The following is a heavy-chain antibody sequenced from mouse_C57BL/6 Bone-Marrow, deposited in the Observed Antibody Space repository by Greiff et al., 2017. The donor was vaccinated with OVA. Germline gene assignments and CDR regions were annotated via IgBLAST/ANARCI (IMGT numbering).Heavy chain of an antibody. CDR3: ARDGSPYAMDY. CDR1: GYTFTSYG. Sequence: QVQLQQSGAELARPGASVKLSCKASGYTFTSYGISWVKQRTGQGLEWIGDIYPRSGNTYYNEKFKGKATLTADKSSSTEYMELRSLTSEDSAVYFCARDGSPYAMDYWGQGTSVTVSS. D-gene: IGHD1-1*01. J-gene: IGHJ4*01. V-gene: IGHV1-81*01. CDR2: IYPRSGNT.